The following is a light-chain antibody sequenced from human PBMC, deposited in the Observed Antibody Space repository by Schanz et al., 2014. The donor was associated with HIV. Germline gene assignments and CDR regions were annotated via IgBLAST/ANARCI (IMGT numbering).Light chain of an antibody. CDR2: RAS. J-gene: IGKJ4*01. CDR3: QQYNNWPPKIT. CDR1: RSVNSN. V-gene: IGKV3-15*01. Sequence: EIVMTQSPVTLSVSPGERVTLSCRASRSVNSNLAWHQQKPGQAPRLLIYRASTRATGIPARVSGSGSGTEFTLTISSLQSEDFAVYYCQQYNNWPPKITFGGGTKVEIK.